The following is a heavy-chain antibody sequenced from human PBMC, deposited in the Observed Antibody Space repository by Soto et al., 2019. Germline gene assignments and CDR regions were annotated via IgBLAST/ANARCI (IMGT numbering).Heavy chain of an antibody. Sequence: GGSLRLSCAASGFTFSSYWMHWVRQAPGKGLVWVSRINSDGSSTSYADSVKGRFTISRDNAKNTLYLQMNSLRAEDTAVYYCARVDSSGWYQTPVVYWGQGTLVTVSS. CDR3: ARVDSSGWYQTPVVY. V-gene: IGHV3-74*01. D-gene: IGHD6-19*01. CDR2: INSDGSST. CDR1: GFTFSSYW. J-gene: IGHJ4*02.